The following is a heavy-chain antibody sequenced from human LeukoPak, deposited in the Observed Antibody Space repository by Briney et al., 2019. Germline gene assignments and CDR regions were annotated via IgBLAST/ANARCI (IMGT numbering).Heavy chain of an antibody. CDR2: IKQDGSEK. V-gene: IGHV3-7*01. Sequence: GGSLRLSCAASGFAFSSYWMSWVRQAPGKGLEWVANIKQDGSEKYYVDSVKGRFTISRDDAKNSLFLQMNSLRVEDTAVYYCARDRDSWDYGDFYDNWGQGTLVTVSS. CDR1: GFAFSSYW. CDR3: ARDRDSWDYGDFYDN. D-gene: IGHD4-17*01. J-gene: IGHJ4*02.